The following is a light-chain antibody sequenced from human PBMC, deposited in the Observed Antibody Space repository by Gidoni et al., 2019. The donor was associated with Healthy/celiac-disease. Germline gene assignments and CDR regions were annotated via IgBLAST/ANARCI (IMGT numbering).Light chain of an antibody. CDR3: QSYDSSLSGYV. J-gene: IGLJ1*01. CDR1: SSNIGAGYD. V-gene: IGLV1-40*01. CDR2: GNS. Sequence: QSVLTQPPSVSGAPGQRATISCTGSSSNIGAGYDVHWYQQLPGTAPKLLIYGNSNRPAGVPDRFSGSKSGTSASLAFTGLQAEDEADYYCQSYDSSLSGYVFGTGTKVTVL.